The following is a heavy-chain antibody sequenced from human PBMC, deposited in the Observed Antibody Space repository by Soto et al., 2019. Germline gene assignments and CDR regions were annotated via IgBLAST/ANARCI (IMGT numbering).Heavy chain of an antibody. J-gene: IGHJ4*02. CDR3: AGLSRGY. CDR2: ISDSGGST. D-gene: IGHD1-1*01. Sequence: EVQLLESGGGLVQPGRSLRLSCAASGFTFSNYAMTWVRQAPGKGLEWVSVISDSGGSTYYADSVRGRFTISRDNSENTLYLQMNSLRVEDTAVYYCAGLSRGYWGQGTLVTVSS. V-gene: IGHV3-23*01. CDR1: GFTFSNYA.